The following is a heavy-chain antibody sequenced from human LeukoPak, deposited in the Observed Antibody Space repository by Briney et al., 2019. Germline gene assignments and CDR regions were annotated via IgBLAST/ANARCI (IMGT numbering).Heavy chain of an antibody. V-gene: IGHV3-30*04. CDR1: RFTFRNYA. CDR2: ISSDGTNK. J-gene: IGHJ6*03. CDR3: ARGVFEMGLPTYYYYYMDV. D-gene: IGHD5-12*01. Sequence: GGSLRLSCAASRFTFRNYAMHWVRQAPGKGLEWVAVISSDGTNKDYADSVKGRFSISRDNSKNTLYLQMNSLRAEDTAVYYCARGVFEMGLPTYYYYYMDVWGKGTTVTVSS.